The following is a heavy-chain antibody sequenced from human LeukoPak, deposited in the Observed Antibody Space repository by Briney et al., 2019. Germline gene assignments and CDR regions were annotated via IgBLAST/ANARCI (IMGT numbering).Heavy chain of an antibody. CDR2: IYYSGST. D-gene: IGHD3-22*01. J-gene: IGHJ4*02. V-gene: IGHV4-39*01. CDR3: ARVRGTYYYDSSGYSLDY. CDR1: GGSISSGDYY. Sequence: PSQTLSLTCTVSGGSISSGDYYWSWIRQPPGKGLEWIGSIYYSGSTYYNPSLKSRVTISVDTSKNQFSLKLSSVTAADTAVYYCARVRGTYYYDSSGYSLDYWGQGTLVTVSS.